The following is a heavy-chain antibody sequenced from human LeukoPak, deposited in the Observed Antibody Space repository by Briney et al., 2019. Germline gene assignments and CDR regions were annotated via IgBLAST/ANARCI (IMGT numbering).Heavy chain of an antibody. CDR3: ARLHTPGY. Sequence: GGSLRLSCAASGFTFSDYSMSWIRQRPGKGLEWVSYISSTSSAIQYADSGKGRFTVSRDNVKKSLYLQMNSLSAEDTAVYFCARLHTPGYWGKGTMVTVSS. CDR2: ISSTSSAI. V-gene: IGHV3-11*01. CDR1: GFTFSDYS. D-gene: IGHD2-15*01. J-gene: IGHJ4*02.